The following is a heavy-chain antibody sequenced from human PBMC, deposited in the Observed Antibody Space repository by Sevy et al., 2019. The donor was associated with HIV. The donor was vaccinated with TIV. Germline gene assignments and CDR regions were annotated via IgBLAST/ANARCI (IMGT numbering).Heavy chain of an antibody. Sequence: GGSLRLSCAASGITLTPYWMHWVRQAPGKGLVWVSRINSDGSSTSYAESVKGRFTISSDNGKNTLYLQMKSLRVEDTAVYFCSRGLYYYDMRGHQEPGDYWGQGVLVTVSS. CDR2: INSDGSST. J-gene: IGHJ4*02. V-gene: IGHV3-74*01. CDR1: GITLTPYW. D-gene: IGHD3-22*01. CDR3: SRGLYYYDMRGHQEPGDY.